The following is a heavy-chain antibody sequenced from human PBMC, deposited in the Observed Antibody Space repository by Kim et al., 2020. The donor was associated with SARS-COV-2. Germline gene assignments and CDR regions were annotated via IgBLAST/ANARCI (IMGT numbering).Heavy chain of an antibody. V-gene: IGHV3-21*01. J-gene: IGHJ4*02. Sequence: DSAKGRFTISRDNAKSSLYLQINSLRAEDTAVYYCAIDRDIVATMNFDYWGQGTLVTVSS. CDR3: AIDRDIVATMNFDY. D-gene: IGHD5-12*01.